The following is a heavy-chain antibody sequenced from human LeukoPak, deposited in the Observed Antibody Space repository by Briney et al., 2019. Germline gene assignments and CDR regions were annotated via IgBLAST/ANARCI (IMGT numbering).Heavy chain of an antibody. V-gene: IGHV3-7*05. CDR3: ARDSPRPKPATAPYY. CDR2: IKQDGSEK. J-gene: IGHJ4*02. CDR1: GFTFNNYW. D-gene: IGHD2-21*02. Sequence: GGSLRLSCVASGFTFNNYWMSWVRQAPGKGLEWVANIKQDGSEKYYVDSVKGRFTISRDNAKNSLYLQVSNLTAEDTAIYYCARDSPRPKPATAPYYWGQGTLVTVSS.